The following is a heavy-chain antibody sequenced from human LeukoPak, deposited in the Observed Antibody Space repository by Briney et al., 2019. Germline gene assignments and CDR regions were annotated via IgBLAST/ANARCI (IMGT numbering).Heavy chain of an antibody. V-gene: IGHV1-2*02. Sequence: VASVKVSCKASGYTFSDFYVNWMRQAPGQGLQWMGWINPNSGATNYAQKFQGRVTMTRDTSISTAYMELSRITSDDTAVYYCASVSRPSSMTGTTYHYHYMDVWGKGTTVTVSS. CDR2: INPNSGAT. D-gene: IGHD1-14*01. CDR3: ASVSRPSSMTGTTYHYHYMDV. CDR1: GYTFSDFY. J-gene: IGHJ6*03.